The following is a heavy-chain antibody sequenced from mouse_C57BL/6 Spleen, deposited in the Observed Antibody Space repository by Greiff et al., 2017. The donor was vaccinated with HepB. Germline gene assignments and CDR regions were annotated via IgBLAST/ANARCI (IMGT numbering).Heavy chain of an antibody. D-gene: IGHD2-1*01. J-gene: IGHJ2*01. V-gene: IGHV1-61*01. CDR1: GYTFTSYW. CDR3: ASIYYGNLYYFDY. Sequence: QVQLKQPGAELVRPGSSVKLSCKASGYTFTSYWMDWVKQRPGQGLEWIGNIYPSDSETHYNQKFKDKATLTVDKSSSTAYMQLSILTSEDSAVYYCASIYYGNLYYFDYWGQGTTLTVSS. CDR2: IYPSDSET.